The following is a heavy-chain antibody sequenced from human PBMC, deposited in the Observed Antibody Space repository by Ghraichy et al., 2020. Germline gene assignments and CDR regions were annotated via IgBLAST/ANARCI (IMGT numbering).Heavy chain of an antibody. V-gene: IGHV3-48*02. Sequence: GESLNISCAASGFTFSSYSMNWVRQAPGKGLEWVSYISSSSSTIYYADSVKGRFTISRDNAKNSLYLQMNSLRDEDTAVYYCARDDPYYYDAFDIWGQGTMVTVSS. J-gene: IGHJ3*02. CDR2: ISSSSSTI. CDR3: ARDDPYYYDAFDI. D-gene: IGHD3-22*01. CDR1: GFTFSSYS.